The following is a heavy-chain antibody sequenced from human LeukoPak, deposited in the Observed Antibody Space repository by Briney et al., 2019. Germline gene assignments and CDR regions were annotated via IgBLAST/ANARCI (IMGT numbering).Heavy chain of an antibody. D-gene: IGHD3-10*01. CDR1: GGSISSYY. CDR2: IYYSGST. Sequence: SETLSLTCTVSGGSISSYYWSWIRQPPGKGLEWIGYIYYSGSTNYNPSLKSRATISVDKSKNQFSLKLSSVTAADTAVYYCARAKLLTPYGSGSYTIDYWGQGTLVTVSS. J-gene: IGHJ4*02. CDR3: ARAKLLTPYGSGSYTIDY. V-gene: IGHV4-59*12.